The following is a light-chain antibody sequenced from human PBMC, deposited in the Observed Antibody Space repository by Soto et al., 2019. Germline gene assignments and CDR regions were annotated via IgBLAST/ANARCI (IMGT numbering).Light chain of an antibody. V-gene: IGLV6-57*03. Sequence: NIMLTQPHSVSESPGKTVTISCTRSSGSIASNYVQWYQQRPGSAPTTVIYEDNQRPSGVPDRFSGSIDSSSNSASLTISGLKTEDEADYYCQSYDSSSRVFGGGTKLTVL. CDR1: SGSIASNY. CDR3: QSYDSSSRV. CDR2: EDN. J-gene: IGLJ3*02.